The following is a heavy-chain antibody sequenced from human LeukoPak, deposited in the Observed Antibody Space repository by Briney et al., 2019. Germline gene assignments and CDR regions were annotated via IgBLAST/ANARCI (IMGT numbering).Heavy chain of an antibody. V-gene: IGHV3-7*01. CDR3: ASLRYDFWSGYYAYSDY. D-gene: IGHD3-3*01. Sequence: GGSLRLSCAASGFTFSSYWMSWVRQAPGKGLEWVANIKQDGSEKYYVDSVKGRFTISRDNAKNSLYLQMNSLRAEDTAVYYCASLRYDFWSGYYAYSDYWGQGTLVTVSS. J-gene: IGHJ4*02. CDR1: GFTFSSYW. CDR2: IKQDGSEK.